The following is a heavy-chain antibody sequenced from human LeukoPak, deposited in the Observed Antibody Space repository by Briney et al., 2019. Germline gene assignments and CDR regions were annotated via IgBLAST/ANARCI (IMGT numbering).Heavy chain of an antibody. Sequence: PSETLSLTCTVSGGSISSGGYYWSWIRQPPGKGLEWIGYIYYSGSTYYNPSLKSRVTISVDTSKNQFSLKLSSVTAADTAVYYCARAVRRFGELSDFDYWGQGTLVTVSS. CDR3: ARAVRRFGELSDFDY. J-gene: IGHJ4*02. CDR2: IYYSGST. CDR1: GGSISSGGYY. V-gene: IGHV4-30-4*01. D-gene: IGHD3-10*01.